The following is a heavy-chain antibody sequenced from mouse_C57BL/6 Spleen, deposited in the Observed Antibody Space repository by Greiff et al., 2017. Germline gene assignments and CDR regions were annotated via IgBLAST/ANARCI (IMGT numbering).Heavy chain of an antibody. V-gene: IGHV1-82*01. D-gene: IGHD4-1*01. CDR1: GYAFSSSW. CDR2: IYPGDGDT. Sequence: VQLQQSGPELVKPGASVKISCKASGYAFSSSWMNWVKQRPGKGLEWIGRIYPGDGDTNYNGKFKGKATLTADKSSSTAYMQLSSLTSEDSVVYFCARGTGTLFDYWGQGTTLTVSS. CDR3: ARGTGTLFDY. J-gene: IGHJ2*01.